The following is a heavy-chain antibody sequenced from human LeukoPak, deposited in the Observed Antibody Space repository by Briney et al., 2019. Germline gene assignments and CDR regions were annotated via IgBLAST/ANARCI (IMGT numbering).Heavy chain of an antibody. CDR2: ISDSGGGT. J-gene: IGHJ4*02. CDR3: AKLPGRAADY. CDR1: GFTFSSYV. V-gene: IGHV3-23*01. Sequence: GGSLRLSCAASGFTFSSYVMNWVRQAPGKGLEWVSGISDSGGGTYYADSVKGRFTISRDNSKNTLYLQMNSLRAEDTAVYHCAKLPGRAADYWGQGTLVTVSS.